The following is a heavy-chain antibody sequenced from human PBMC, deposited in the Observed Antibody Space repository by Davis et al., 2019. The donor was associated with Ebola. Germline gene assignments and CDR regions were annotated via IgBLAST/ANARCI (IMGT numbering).Heavy chain of an antibody. CDR2: ISSSSSYI. V-gene: IGHV3-21*01. J-gene: IGHJ5*02. CDR1: GFTFSSYS. D-gene: IGHD2-2*02. Sequence: GESLKISCAASGFTFSSYSMNWVRQAPGKGLEWVSSISSSSSYIYYADSVKGRFTISRDNAKNSLYLQMNSLRAEDTAVYYCARVPLVPAAIGWFWFDPWGQGTLVTVSS. CDR3: ARVPLVPAAIGWFWFDP.